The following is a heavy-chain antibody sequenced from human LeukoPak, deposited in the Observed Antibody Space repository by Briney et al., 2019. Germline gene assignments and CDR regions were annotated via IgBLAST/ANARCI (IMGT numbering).Heavy chain of an antibody. Sequence: ASVKVSCKASGGTFSSYAISWVRQAPGQGLEWMGRIIPIFGTANYAQKFQGRVTITTDESTSTAYMELSSLRSEDTAVYYCARIRGGNSWHYYFDYWGQGTLATVSS. CDR1: GGTFSSYA. CDR2: IIPIFGTA. J-gene: IGHJ4*02. CDR3: ARIRGGNSWHYYFDY. V-gene: IGHV1-69*05. D-gene: IGHD4-23*01.